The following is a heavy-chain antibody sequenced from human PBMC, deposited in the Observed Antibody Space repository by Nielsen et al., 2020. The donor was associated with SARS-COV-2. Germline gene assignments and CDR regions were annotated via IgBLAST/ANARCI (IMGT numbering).Heavy chain of an antibody. Sequence: ASVKVSCKASGYTFTGYYVQWVRQAPGQGLEWMGWISAYNGRTSYAQKLQGRGTMTIDTSTDTAWLELRSLRSDDTAVYYCARDAIRFYSDSSGYYDYWGQGTLVTVSS. CDR2: ISAYNGRT. D-gene: IGHD3-22*01. CDR3: ARDAIRFYSDSSGYYDY. CDR1: GYTFTGYY. J-gene: IGHJ4*02. V-gene: IGHV1-18*04.